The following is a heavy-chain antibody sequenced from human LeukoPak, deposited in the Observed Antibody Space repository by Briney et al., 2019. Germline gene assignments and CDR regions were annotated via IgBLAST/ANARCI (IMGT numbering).Heavy chain of an antibody. Sequence: SETLSLTCSVSGGYINSYYWSWIRQAPGKGLEWLGYVYSDGYTIFNPSLKSRLTISVDTSKNQFSLKLSSVTAADTAVYYFARVLSSGYSDYWGQGTLVTVTS. D-gene: IGHD3-22*01. J-gene: IGHJ4*02. CDR2: VYSDGYT. V-gene: IGHV4-59*01. CDR3: ARVLSSGYSDY. CDR1: GGYINSYY.